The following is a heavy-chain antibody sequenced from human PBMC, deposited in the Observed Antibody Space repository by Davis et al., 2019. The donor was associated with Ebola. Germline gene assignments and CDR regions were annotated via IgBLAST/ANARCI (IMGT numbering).Heavy chain of an antibody. CDR2: ISYDGSNK. CDR3: ARWGGMDV. D-gene: IGHD3-16*01. Sequence: GGSLRLSCAASGFTFSSYAMSWVRQAPGKGLEWVAVISYDGSNKYYADSVKGRFTISRDNSKNTLYLQMNSLRAEDTAVYYCARWGGMDVWGKGTTVTVSS. V-gene: IGHV3-30-3*01. CDR1: GFTFSSYA. J-gene: IGHJ6*04.